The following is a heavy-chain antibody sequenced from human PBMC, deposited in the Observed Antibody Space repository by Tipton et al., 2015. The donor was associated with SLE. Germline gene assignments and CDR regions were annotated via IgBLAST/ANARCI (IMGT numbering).Heavy chain of an antibody. V-gene: IGHV3-30-3*01. J-gene: IGHJ4*02. D-gene: IGHD3-22*01. CDR1: GFIFSTYA. Sequence: SLRLSCAASGFIFSTYAMHWVRQAPGKGLEWVAVISFDGSNKYSADSVKGRSTISRDNAKNSLYLQMNSLRAEDTAVYYCARDPRGYYYDSTGSFDYWGQGTLVTVSS. CDR3: ARDPRGYYYDSTGSFDY. CDR2: ISFDGSNK.